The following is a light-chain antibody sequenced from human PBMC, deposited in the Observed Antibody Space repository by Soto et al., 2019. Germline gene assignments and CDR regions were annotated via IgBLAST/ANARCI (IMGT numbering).Light chain of an antibody. V-gene: IGKV3-15*01. CDR3: LQYNNWPPWT. CDR1: QSVSNN. Sequence: MTQSPATLSVSPGERATLSCRASQSVSNNYLAWYQPTPGQAPRLXXYGASTGANGIPARFSGSGSETEFTLTISSLRSEDFAVYVCLQYNNWPPWTFGQGTKVDIK. CDR2: GAS. J-gene: IGKJ1*01.